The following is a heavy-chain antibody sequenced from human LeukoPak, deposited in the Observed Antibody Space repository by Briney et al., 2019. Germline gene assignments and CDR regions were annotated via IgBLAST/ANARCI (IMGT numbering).Heavy chain of an antibody. Sequence: SQTLSLTCAISGDSVSSNSAAWNWIRQSPSRGLEWLGRTYYRSKWYNDYAVSVKSRITINPDTSKNQFSLQLSSVTPEDTAVYYCARAPKGKVLLWFGRAEHFDYWGQGTLVTVSS. J-gene: IGHJ4*02. CDR3: ARAPKGKVLLWFGRAEHFDY. V-gene: IGHV6-1*01. D-gene: IGHD3-10*01. CDR1: GDSVSSNSAA. CDR2: TYYRSKWYN.